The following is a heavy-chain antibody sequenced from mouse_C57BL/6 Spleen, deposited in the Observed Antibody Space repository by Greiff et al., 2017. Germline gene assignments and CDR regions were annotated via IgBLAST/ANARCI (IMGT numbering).Heavy chain of an antibody. V-gene: IGHV1-61*01. J-gene: IGHJ1*03. CDR3: ARGDSNYVDWYFDV. D-gene: IGHD2-5*01. CDR1: GYTFTSYW. Sequence: VQLQQPGAELVRPGSSVKLSCKASGYTFTSYWMDWVKQRPGQGLEWIGNIYPSDSETHYNQKFKDKATLTVDKSSSTAYMQLSSLTSEDSAVYYCARGDSNYVDWYFDVWGTGTTVTVSS. CDR2: IYPSDSET.